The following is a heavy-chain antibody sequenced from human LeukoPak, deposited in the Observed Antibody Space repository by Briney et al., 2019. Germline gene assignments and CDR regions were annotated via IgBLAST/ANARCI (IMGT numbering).Heavy chain of an antibody. V-gene: IGHV3-20*04. J-gene: IGHJ4*02. CDR1: GFTVSSNS. Sequence: GGSLRLSCTVSGFTVSSNSMSWVRQAPGKGLEWVSGINWNGGSTAYADSVKGRFTISRDNAKNSLYLQMNSLRSEDTALYYCARGRFLEWLPVPDYWGQGTLVTVSS. D-gene: IGHD3-3*01. CDR2: INWNGGST. CDR3: ARGRFLEWLPVPDY.